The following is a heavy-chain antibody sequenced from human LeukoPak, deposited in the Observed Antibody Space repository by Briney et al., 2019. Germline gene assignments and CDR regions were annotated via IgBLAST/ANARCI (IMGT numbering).Heavy chain of an antibody. CDR3: AKGSYDFWSGYYPFDY. J-gene: IGHJ4*02. D-gene: IGHD3-3*01. CDR2: ISGSGGST. CDR1: GFTFSSYA. Sequence: GGSLRLFCAASGFTFSSYAMSWVRQAPGKGLEWVSAISGSGGSTYYADSVKGRFTISRDNSKNTLYLQMNSLRAEDTAVYYCAKGSYDFWSGYYPFDYWGQGTLVTVSS. V-gene: IGHV3-23*01.